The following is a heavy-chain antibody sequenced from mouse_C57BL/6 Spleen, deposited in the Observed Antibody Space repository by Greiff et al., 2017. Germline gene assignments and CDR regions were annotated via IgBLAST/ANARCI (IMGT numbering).Heavy chain of an antibody. CDR1: GYTFTSYW. Sequence: VQLQQPGAELVKPGASVKMSCKASGYTFTSYWITWVKQRPGQGLEWIGDIYPGSGSTNYNEKFKSKATLTVDTSSSTAYMQLSSLTSEDSAVYYCARSYGYDDAFAYWGQGTLVTVSA. CDR2: IYPGSGST. CDR3: ARSYGYDDAFAY. J-gene: IGHJ3*01. D-gene: IGHD2-2*01. V-gene: IGHV1-55*01.